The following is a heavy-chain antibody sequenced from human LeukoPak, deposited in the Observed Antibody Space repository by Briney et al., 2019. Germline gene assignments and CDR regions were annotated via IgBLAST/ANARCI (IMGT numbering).Heavy chain of an antibody. V-gene: IGHV4-59*01. J-gene: IGHJ3*02. Sequence: PSETLSLTCTVSGASISSYYWSWIRQPPGKGLEWIGYIYYSGSTNYNPSLKSRVTISVDTSKNQFSLKLSSVTAADTAVYYCARGVTMIVGHDAFDIWGQGTMVTVSS. CDR3: ARGVTMIVGHDAFDI. CDR2: IYYSGST. D-gene: IGHD3-22*01. CDR1: GASISSYY.